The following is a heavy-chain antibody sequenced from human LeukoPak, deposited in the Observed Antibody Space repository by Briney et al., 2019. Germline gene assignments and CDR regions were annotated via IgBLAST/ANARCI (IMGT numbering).Heavy chain of an antibody. V-gene: IGHV4-39*02. Sequence: PSETLSLTCTVSGGSISSSSYYWGWIRQPPGKGLEWIGSIYYSGSTYYNPSLKSRVTISVDTSKNQFSLKLSSVTPEDTAVYYCARDRHYYDSSGYQELFYYMDVWGKGTTVTVSS. CDR3: ARDRHYYDSSGYQELFYYMDV. CDR1: GGSISSSSYY. D-gene: IGHD3-22*01. CDR2: IYYSGST. J-gene: IGHJ6*03.